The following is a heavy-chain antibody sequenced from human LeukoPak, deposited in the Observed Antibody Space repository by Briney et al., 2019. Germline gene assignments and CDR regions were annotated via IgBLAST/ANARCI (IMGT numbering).Heavy chain of an antibody. CDR2: ISYSGST. D-gene: IGHD6-13*01. J-gene: IGHJ6*02. CDR1: GGSISSSSYH. CDR3: ASGRYSSSWYNSYYYYGMDV. V-gene: IGHV4-39*07. Sequence: SETLSLTCTVSGGSISSSSYHWGWIRQPPGKGLEWIGSISYSGSTYYNPSLKSRVTISVDTSKNQFSLKLSSVTAADTAVYYCASGRYSSSWYNSYYYYGMDVWGQGTTVTVSS.